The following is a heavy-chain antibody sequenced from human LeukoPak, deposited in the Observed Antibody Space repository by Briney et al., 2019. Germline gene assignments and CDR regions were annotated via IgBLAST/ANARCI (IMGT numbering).Heavy chain of an antibody. J-gene: IGHJ4*02. CDR3: ASFGAHSFDY. CDR2: INTGTGNP. CDR1: GHTFTSYA. V-gene: IGHV7-4-1*02. Sequence: GASMKVSCKTSGHTFTSYAMNWVRQAPGQGLEFMGWINTGTGNPTYAQGFTGRFVFSLDTSVSTAYLQISTLKPEDTAVYYCASFGAHSFDYWGQGTLVTVSS. D-gene: IGHD3-10*01.